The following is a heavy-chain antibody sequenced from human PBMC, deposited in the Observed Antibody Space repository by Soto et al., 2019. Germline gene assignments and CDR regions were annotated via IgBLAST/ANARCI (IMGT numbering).Heavy chain of an antibody. V-gene: IGHV1-2*04. CDR2: INPNSGGT. D-gene: IGHD6-6*01. J-gene: IGHJ6*02. CDR3: ARARGSSSYYYYGMDV. Sequence: RASVKVSCKASGYTFTGYYMHWVRQAPGQGLEWMGWINPNSGGTNYAQKFQGWVTMTRDTSISTAYMELSRLRSDDTAVYYCARARGSSSYYYYGMDVWGQGTTVTVSS. CDR1: GYTFTGYY.